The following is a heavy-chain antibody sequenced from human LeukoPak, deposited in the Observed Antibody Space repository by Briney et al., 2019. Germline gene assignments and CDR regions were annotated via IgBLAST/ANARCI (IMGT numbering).Heavy chain of an antibody. Sequence: GGSLRLSCTAAGFTFSSYTMNWGRQAPGKGLEWVSSITSSSRDIYDGDAVKGRFTISRDNANNALVQQMTSLRAEDPAMYYSARVLHSGELLPNWFDPWGQGTLVTVSS. J-gene: IGHJ5*02. D-gene: IGHD3-16*01. CDR3: ARVLHSGELLPNWFDP. CDR2: ITSSSRDI. CDR1: GFTFSSYT. V-gene: IGHV3-21*01.